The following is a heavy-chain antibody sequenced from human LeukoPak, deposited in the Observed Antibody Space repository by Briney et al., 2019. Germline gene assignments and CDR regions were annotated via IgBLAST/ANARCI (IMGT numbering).Heavy chain of an antibody. CDR3: TRDWLLSPTRYYYDY. J-gene: IGHJ4*02. V-gene: IGHV3-49*03. Sequence: RTGGSLRLSCTASGFSFGDYALSWFRQAPGKGLEWVGFIRSKAYDGIPEYAASLKGRFTISRDDSKSIVYLQMNSLETEDTAVYYCTRDWLLSPTRYYYDYWGQGTLVTVSS. CDR1: GFSFGDYA. CDR2: IRSKAYDGIP. D-gene: IGHD1-26*01.